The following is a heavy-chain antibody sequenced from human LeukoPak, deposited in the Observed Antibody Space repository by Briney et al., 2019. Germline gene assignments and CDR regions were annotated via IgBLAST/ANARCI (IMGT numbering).Heavy chain of an antibody. V-gene: IGHV4-38-2*02. CDR1: GYSISSGYY. Sequence: PSETLSLTCTVSGYSISSGYYWGWIRQPPGKGLEWIGSGSTYYNPSLKSRVTISVDTSKNQFSLKLSSVTAADTAVYYCASRNTVVPAADYYYYMDVWGKGTTVTVSS. J-gene: IGHJ6*03. CDR2: SGST. CDR3: ASRNTVVPAADYYYYMDV. D-gene: IGHD2-2*01.